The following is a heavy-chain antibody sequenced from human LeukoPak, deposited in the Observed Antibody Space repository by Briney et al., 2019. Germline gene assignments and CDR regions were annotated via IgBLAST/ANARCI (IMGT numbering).Heavy chain of an antibody. J-gene: IGHJ4*02. V-gene: IGHV3-66*01. D-gene: IGHD3-10*01. CDR3: ARETLIRGFMPDY. CDR1: GFTVSSNH. Sequence: PGGSLRLSCAASGFTVSSNHMSWVRQAPGKGLEWVSVIYSGGTIYYADSVKGRFTISRDNSKNTVYLEMNSLRAEDTAVYYCARETLIRGFMPDYWGQGTLVTVSS. CDR2: IYSGGTI.